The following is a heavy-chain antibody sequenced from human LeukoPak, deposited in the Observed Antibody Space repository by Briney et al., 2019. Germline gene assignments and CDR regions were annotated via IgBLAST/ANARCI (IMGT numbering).Heavy chain of an antibody. V-gene: IGHV1-69*05. D-gene: IGHD2-2*01. CDR1: GGTFSSYA. CDR2: IIPIFGTA. CDR3: AKGPPLYCSGTNCYLS. J-gene: IGHJ5*02. Sequence: ASVKVSCKASGGTFSSYAISWVRQAPGQGLEWMGGIIPIFGTANYAQKFQGRVTITTDESTSTAYMELSSLRSEDTAVYYCAKGPPLYCSGTNCYLSWGQGTLVTVSS.